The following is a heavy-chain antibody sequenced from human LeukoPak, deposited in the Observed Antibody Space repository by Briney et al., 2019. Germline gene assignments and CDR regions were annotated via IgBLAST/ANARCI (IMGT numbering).Heavy chain of an antibody. Sequence: GESLRLSCAASGFTFSSYSMNWVRQAPGKGLEWVSYISSASNTIYYADSVKGRFTISRDNAKNSLYLQMNSLRAEDTAMYYCARDGWFGDYNWFDPWGQGTMVTVSS. CDR2: ISSASNTI. CDR3: ARDGWFGDYNWFDP. V-gene: IGHV3-48*01. J-gene: IGHJ5*02. CDR1: GFTFSSYS. D-gene: IGHD3-10*01.